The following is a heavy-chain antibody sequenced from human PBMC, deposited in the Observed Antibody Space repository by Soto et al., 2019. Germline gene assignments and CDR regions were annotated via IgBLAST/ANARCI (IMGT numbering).Heavy chain of an antibody. V-gene: IGHV3-33*01. CDR1: GFTFSSFG. CDR2: IWYDGSKK. Sequence: GGCLRLSCAASGFTFSSFGMHWVRQATGKGLEWVSLIWYDGSKKSYGDSVKGRFTISRDNSRNTVYLHMNSLRADDTAVYYCPRDASYYSLWSGYYPSRNGMDVWGQGTTVTVSS. CDR3: PRDASYYSLWSGYYPSRNGMDV. J-gene: IGHJ6*02. D-gene: IGHD3-3*01.